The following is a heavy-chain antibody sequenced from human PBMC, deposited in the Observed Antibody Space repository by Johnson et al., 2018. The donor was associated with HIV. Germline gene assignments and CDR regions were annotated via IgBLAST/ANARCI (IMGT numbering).Heavy chain of an antibody. CDR2: ISYDGSNK. J-gene: IGHJ3*01. D-gene: IGHD6-13*01. Sequence: QVQLVESGGGLIQPGGSLRLSCAASGFTFSSYGMHWVRQAPGKGLEWVAVISYDGSNKYYADSVKGRFTISRDNSKNTLYLQMISLRAEDTAMYYCARDGESQQLPLGDAFDVWGQGTMVTVSS. V-gene: IGHV3-30*03. CDR1: GFTFSSYG. CDR3: ARDGESQQLPLGDAFDV.